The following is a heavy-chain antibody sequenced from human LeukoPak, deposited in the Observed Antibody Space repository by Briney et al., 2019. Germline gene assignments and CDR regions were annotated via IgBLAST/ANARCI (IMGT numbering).Heavy chain of an antibody. V-gene: IGHV4-61*02. D-gene: IGHD3-10*01. CDR1: GDSISSGDYY. CDR3: ARVTSGNYGPFDY. Sequence: SETLSLTCTVSGDSISSGDYYWSWIRQPAGKGLEWIGRISSSGSTNYNPSLKSRVTMSVDTSKNQFSLKLSSVTAADTAVYYCARVTSGNYGPFDYWGQGTLVTVSS. J-gene: IGHJ4*02. CDR2: ISSSGST.